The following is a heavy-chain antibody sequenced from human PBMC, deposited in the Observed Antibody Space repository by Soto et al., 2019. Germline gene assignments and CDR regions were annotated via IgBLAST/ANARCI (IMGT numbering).Heavy chain of an antibody. V-gene: IGHV4-59*01. Sequence: QVRLQESGPGLVKPSATLSLTCTVSGGSISRYYWIWIWQTPGKGLEWIGYLYNTGSTIYNPSRESRVTISADTSKNQFSLKLNSVTAADTAEYYCARDLWGYCGTDCYPLDVWGPGTTVTVSS. D-gene: IGHD2-21*02. CDR2: LYNTGST. CDR1: GGSISRYY. J-gene: IGHJ6*02. CDR3: ARDLWGYCGTDCYPLDV.